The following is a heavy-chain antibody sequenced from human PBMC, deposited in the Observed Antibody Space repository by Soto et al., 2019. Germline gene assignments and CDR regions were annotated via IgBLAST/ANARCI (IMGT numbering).Heavy chain of an antibody. CDR2: INADNGST. CDR3: SRWRGAFDS. CDR1: GYIFTSFT. V-gene: IGHV1-3*01. D-gene: IGHD1-26*01. J-gene: IGHJ4*02. Sequence: QVQLVQSGAEVKKPGASVKVSCQASGYIFTSFTLHWVRQAPGQGPEWLGWINADNGSTTYSRNFQGRVTITRDTSASAVHLELANLRSGDTAVYYCSRWRGAFDSWGQGALVTVSS.